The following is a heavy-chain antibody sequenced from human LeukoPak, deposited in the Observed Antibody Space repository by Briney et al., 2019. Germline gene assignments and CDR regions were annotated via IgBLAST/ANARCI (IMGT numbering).Heavy chain of an antibody. V-gene: IGHV3-7*01. D-gene: IGHD6-25*01. CDR1: GFTFSNAS. CDR3: MPGSGF. J-gene: IGHJ4*02. CDR2: INPDGSEK. Sequence: QTGGSLRLSCGTSGFTFSNASISWVRQAPGKGLEWVANINPDGSEKYLVDSVKGRFSISRDNAKNLLYLQMSGLRAEDTAVYYCMPGSGFWGQGTLVTVSS.